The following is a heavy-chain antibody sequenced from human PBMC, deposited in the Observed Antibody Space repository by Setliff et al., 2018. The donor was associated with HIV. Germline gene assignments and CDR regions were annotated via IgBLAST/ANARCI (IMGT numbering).Heavy chain of an antibody. J-gene: IGHJ4*02. CDR3: ARLPGTWLQSLWERAPYYFDY. D-gene: IGHD5-12*01. V-gene: IGHV5-51*01. Sequence: GESLKISCKGSGYIFTSYWIAWVRQMPGKGLEWMGIIYPADSDTRYSPPFQGQVTISADKSISTAFLQWNSLRASDTAMYYCARLPGTWLQSLWERAPYYFDYWDPGTLVTVSS. CDR2: IYPADSDT. CDR1: GYIFTSYW.